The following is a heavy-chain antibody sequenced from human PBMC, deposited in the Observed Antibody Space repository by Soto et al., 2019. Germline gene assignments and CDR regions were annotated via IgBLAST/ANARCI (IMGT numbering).Heavy chain of an antibody. J-gene: IGHJ4*02. CDR2: ISYDGSNK. V-gene: IGHV3-30-3*01. CDR1: GFTFSSYA. CDR3: ARDWFGEFNGVDY. Sequence: QVQLVESGGGVVQPGRSLRLSCAASGFTFSSYAMHWVRQAPGKGLEWVVVISYDGSNKYYADSVKGRFTISRDNSKNTLYLQMNSLRAEDTAVYYCARDWFGEFNGVDYWGQGTLVTVSS. D-gene: IGHD3-10*01.